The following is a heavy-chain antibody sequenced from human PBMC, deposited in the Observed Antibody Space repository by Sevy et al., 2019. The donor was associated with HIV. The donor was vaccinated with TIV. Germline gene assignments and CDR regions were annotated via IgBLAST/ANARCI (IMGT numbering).Heavy chain of an antibody. Sequence: SETLSLTCTVSGGSISSGDYYWSWIRQPPGKGLEWVGYIYYSGSTYYNPSLKSRVTISVDTSKNQFSLKLSSVTAADTAVYYCARGLYPEAFYYYYGMDVWGQRTTVTVSS. CDR3: ARGLYPEAFYYYYGMDV. CDR2: IYYSGST. CDR1: GGSISSGDYY. J-gene: IGHJ6*02. V-gene: IGHV4-30-4*01.